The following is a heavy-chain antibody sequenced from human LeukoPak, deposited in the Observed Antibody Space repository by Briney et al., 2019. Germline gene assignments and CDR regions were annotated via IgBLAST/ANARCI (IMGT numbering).Heavy chain of an antibody. Sequence: GGSLRLSCAASGFTLSSYDMNWVRQAPGKGLEWISYITTSIDIISYADSVKGRFTISRDNAKNSLYLQVDSLRDEDTAVYYCVRDHNYYFGYWGQGILVTVSA. J-gene: IGHJ4*02. V-gene: IGHV3-48*02. CDR3: VRDHNYYFGY. CDR2: ITTSIDII. CDR1: GFTLSSYD.